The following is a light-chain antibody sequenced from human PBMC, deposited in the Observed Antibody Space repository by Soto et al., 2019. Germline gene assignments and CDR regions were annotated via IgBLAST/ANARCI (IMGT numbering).Light chain of an antibody. CDR2: GNT. Sequence: QLVLTQPPSVSGAPGQRVTISCTGSSSNIGSTYDVLWYQQLPGTAPKLLIHGNTNRPSGVPDRFSGSKSGTSASLAITGLQADDEADYYCQSYDDSLSVHYVFGTGTKVTVL. CDR3: QSYDDSLSVHYV. V-gene: IGLV1-40*01. CDR1: SSNIGSTYD. J-gene: IGLJ1*01.